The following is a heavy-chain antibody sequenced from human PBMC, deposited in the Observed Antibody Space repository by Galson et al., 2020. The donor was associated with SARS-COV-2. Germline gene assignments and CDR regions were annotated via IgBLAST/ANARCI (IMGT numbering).Heavy chain of an antibody. CDR2: IKSKTDGGTT. V-gene: IGHV3-15*01. CDR1: GFTFSNAW. J-gene: IGHJ6*02. Sequence: GGSLRLSCAASGFTFSNAWMSWVRQAPAKGLEWVGRIKSKTDGGTTDYAAPVKGRFTISRDDSKNTLYLQMNSLKTEDTAVYYCSTDHRVVTPTYPIHYYGMDVWGQGTTVTGSS. CDR3: STDHRVVTPTYPIHYYGMDV. D-gene: IGHD2-15*01.